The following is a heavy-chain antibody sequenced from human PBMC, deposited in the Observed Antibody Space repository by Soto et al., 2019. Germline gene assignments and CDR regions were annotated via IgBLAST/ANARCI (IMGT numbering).Heavy chain of an antibody. D-gene: IGHD6-13*01. CDR3: ARNIAAAGTPELFDY. J-gene: IGHJ4*02. V-gene: IGHV1-69*13. Sequence: ASVKVSCKASGGTFGSFAISWVRQAPGQGLEWMGGIIPLFGTPNYAQKFQGRVTITADESTSTAYMELSSLRSEDTALYYCARNIAAAGTPELFDYWGQGTLVTVSS. CDR2: IIPLFGTP. CDR1: GGTFGSFA.